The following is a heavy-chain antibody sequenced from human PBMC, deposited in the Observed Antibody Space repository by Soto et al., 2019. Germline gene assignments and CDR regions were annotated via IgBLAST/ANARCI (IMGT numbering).Heavy chain of an antibody. Sequence: PGGSMRLSCAASGFTVSSYGMHWVRQAPGKGLEWVAVIWYDGSNKYYADSVKGRFTISRDNSKNTLYLQMNSLRAEDTAVYYCARDGTPWVSGSGWFGFDYWGQGTLVTVSS. V-gene: IGHV3-33*01. D-gene: IGHD6-19*01. CDR3: ARDGTPWVSGSGWFGFDY. J-gene: IGHJ4*02. CDR1: GFTVSSYG. CDR2: IWYDGSNK.